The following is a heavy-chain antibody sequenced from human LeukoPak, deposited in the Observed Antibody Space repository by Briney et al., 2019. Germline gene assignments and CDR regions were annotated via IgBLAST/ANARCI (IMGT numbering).Heavy chain of an antibody. CDR3: AKGGVGVATTYLYGMDV. D-gene: IGHD5-12*01. Sequence: GRSLRLSCAASGFAFNRYAMHWVRQAPGKGLEWVALISYGGNDKYYADSVKGQFAISRDNSKNTLYLQMNSLRAEDTAVYYCAKGGVGVATTYLYGMDVWGQGTTVTVSS. CDR1: GFAFNRYA. CDR2: ISYGGNDK. V-gene: IGHV3-30*18. J-gene: IGHJ6*02.